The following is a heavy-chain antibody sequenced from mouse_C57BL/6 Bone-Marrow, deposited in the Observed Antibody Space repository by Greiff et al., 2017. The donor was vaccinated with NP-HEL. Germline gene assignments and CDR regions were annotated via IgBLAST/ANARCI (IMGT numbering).Heavy chain of an antibody. CDR2: INYDGSST. Sequence: EVMLVEPEGGLVQPGSSMKLSCTASGFTFSDYYMAWVRQVPEKGLEWVANINYDGSSTYYLDSLKSRFIISRDTARTLLSLHMSSLQSADSATFYVERDRSTIVKTLRGDAMDYWGQGTSVTVSS. CDR3: ERDRSTIVKTLRGDAMDY. J-gene: IGHJ4*01. D-gene: IGHD2-12*01. V-gene: IGHV5-16*01. CDR1: GFTFSDYY.